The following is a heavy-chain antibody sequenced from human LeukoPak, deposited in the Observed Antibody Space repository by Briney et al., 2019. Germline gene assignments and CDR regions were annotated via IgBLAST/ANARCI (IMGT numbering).Heavy chain of an antibody. CDR2: IYYSGST. CDR1: GGSISSGDYY. V-gene: IGHV4-30-4*02. D-gene: IGHD2-15*01. Sequence: PSETLSLTCTVSGGSISSGDYYWSWIRQPPGKGLEWIGYIYYSGSTYYNPSLKSRVTISVDTSKNQFSLKLSSVTAADTAVYYCARTMFCSGGSCYSGYTFDIWGQGTMVTVSS. CDR3: ARTMFCSGGSCYSGYTFDI. J-gene: IGHJ3*02.